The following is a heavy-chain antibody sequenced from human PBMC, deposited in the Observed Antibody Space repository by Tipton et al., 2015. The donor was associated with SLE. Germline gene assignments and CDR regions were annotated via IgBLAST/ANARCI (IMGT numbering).Heavy chain of an antibody. J-gene: IGHJ4*02. CDR2: ISDSGATT. CDR1: GFTFSNYD. V-gene: IGHV3-23*01. Sequence: GSLRLSCAASGFTFSNYDMSWVRQAPGKGLEWVSGISDSGATTYYADSVKGRFSISRDNSKNTLYLQMNTLRADDTAVYYCANVLRAGNFDYWGQGTLVTVSS. CDR3: ANVLRAGNFDY. D-gene: IGHD2/OR15-2a*01.